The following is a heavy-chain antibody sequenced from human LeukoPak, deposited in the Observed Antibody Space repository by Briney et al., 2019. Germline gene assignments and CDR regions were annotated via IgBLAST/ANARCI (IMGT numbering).Heavy chain of an antibody. CDR2: ISAYNGNT. D-gene: IGHD6-19*01. Sequence: GASVKVSCKASGYTFTSYGISWVRQAPGQGLEWMGWISAYNGNTNYAQKLQGRVTMTTDTSTSTAYMELRSLRSDDTAVYYCASSSGWYGYYYYMDVWGKGTTVTVSS. CDR1: GYTFTSYG. V-gene: IGHV1-18*01. J-gene: IGHJ6*03. CDR3: ASSSGWYGYYYYMDV.